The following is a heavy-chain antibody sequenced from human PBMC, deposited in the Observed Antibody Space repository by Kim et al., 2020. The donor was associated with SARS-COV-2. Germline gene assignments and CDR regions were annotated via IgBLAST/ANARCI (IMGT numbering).Heavy chain of an antibody. Sequence: SETLSLTCTVSGGSISSSSYYWGWIRQPPGKGLEWIGSIYYSGSTYYNPSLKSRVTISVDTSKNQFSLKLSSVTAADTAVYYCARRAGYRAAAGTYQLGVWYYYGMDVCGQGTTVTVSS. CDR1: GGSISSSSYY. CDR3: ARRAGYRAAAGTYQLGVWYYYGMDV. V-gene: IGHV4-39*01. CDR2: IYYSGST. D-gene: IGHD6-13*01. J-gene: IGHJ6*02.